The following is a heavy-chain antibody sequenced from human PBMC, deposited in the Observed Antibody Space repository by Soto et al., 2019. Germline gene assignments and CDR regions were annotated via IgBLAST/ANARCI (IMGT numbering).Heavy chain of an antibody. V-gene: IGHV1-2*04. D-gene: IGHD6-13*01. CDR3: AREYSSSWFDY. CDR2: INCNSGGT. Sequence: QVQLVQSGAEVKKPGASVKVSCKASGYTFTAHYMHWVRQAPGQGLEWMGWINCNSGGTNYAQKFQGWVTMTRDTSISTAYMELSRLRSDDTAVYYCAREYSSSWFDYWGQGTLVTVPS. CDR1: GYTFTAHY. J-gene: IGHJ4*02.